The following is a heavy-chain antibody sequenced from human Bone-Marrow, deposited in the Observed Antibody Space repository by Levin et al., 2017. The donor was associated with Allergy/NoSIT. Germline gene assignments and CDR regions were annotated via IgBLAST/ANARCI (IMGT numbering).Heavy chain of an antibody. J-gene: IGHJ5*02. D-gene: IGHD2-8*02. CDR3: ARRLRVVYPDVGDWFDP. CDR2: IHPGKNTA. Sequence: ASVKVSCQASGYNFETYGMHWVRQAPGQGLEWVGWIHPGKNTAEYSDDFLGRVTISRDTSASTAYMELSGLKFEDTAVYYWARRLRVVYPDVGDWFDPWGQGTLVTVSS. CDR1: GYNFETYG. V-gene: IGHV1-3*01.